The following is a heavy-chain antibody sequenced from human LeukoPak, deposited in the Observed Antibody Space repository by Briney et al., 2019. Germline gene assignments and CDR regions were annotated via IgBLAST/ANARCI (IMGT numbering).Heavy chain of an antibody. CDR2: ISSNGGST. CDR3: ARDLSMVRGGPID. D-gene: IGHD3-10*01. CDR1: GFTFSSYA. J-gene: IGHJ4*02. Sequence: GGSLRLSCAASGFTFSSYAMHWVRQAPGKGLEYVSAISSNGGSTYYANSVKGRFTISRDNSKNTLYLQMGSLRAEDMAVYYCARDLSMVRGGPIDWGQGTLVTVSS. V-gene: IGHV3-64*01.